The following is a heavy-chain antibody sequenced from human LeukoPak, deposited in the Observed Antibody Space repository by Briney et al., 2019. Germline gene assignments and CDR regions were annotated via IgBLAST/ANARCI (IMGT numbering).Heavy chain of an antibody. Sequence: SETLSLTCTVSGGSVSSGSYYWSWLRQPPGTGLEWIGYIYYSGGTNYNPSLKSRVTISVDTSKNQFSLKLSSVTAADTAVYYCAREKVWFDPWGQGTLVTVSS. J-gene: IGHJ5*02. CDR1: GGSVSSGSYY. CDR2: IYYSGGT. CDR3: AREKVWFDP. V-gene: IGHV4-61*01.